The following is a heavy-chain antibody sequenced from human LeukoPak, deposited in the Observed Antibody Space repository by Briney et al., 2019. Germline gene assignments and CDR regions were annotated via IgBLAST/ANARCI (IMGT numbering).Heavy chain of an antibody. D-gene: IGHD3-10*01. V-gene: IGHV4-59*08. CDR3: ARYGVTIVRGGKYYFDN. CDR2: VYYSGTT. J-gene: IGHJ4*02. CDR1: GGSISGYY. Sequence: PSETLSLTCTVSGGSISGYYWSWLRQPPGKGLEWIGYVYYSGTTNYNPSLQSRVTISVDKSKNQFSLKLTSVTAADTAVYYCARYGVTIVRGGKYYFDNWGQGTLVTVSS.